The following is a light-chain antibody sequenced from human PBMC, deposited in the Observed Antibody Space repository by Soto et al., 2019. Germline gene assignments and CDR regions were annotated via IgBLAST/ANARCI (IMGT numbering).Light chain of an antibody. CDR1: RSNIGRNF. CDR2: RNN. J-gene: IGLJ3*02. Sequence: QSVLTQSPSASGTPGQRVTISCSGSRSNIGRNFAYWYQHVPGTAPRLLIQRNNERPSGVPDRFSGSKFGTSVSLAISGLRSDDEATDYCAAWDDTLDAQVFGGGTQLTVL. CDR3: AAWDDTLDAQV. V-gene: IGLV1-47*01.